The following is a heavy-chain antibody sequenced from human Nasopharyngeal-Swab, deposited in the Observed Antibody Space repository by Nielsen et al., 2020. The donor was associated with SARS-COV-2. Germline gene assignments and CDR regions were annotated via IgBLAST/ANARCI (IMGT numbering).Heavy chain of an antibody. Sequence: SPTLVKPTQTLTLTCTFSGSSPSTSGVGVGWIRQPPGKALEWLALIYWDDDKRYSPSLKSRLTITKDTSKNQVVLTMTNMDPVDTATYYCAHILSNYVLGWFDPWGQGTLVTVSS. CDR1: GSSPSTSGVG. CDR3: AHILSNYVLGWFDP. V-gene: IGHV2-5*02. J-gene: IGHJ5*02. D-gene: IGHD4-11*01. CDR2: IYWDDDK.